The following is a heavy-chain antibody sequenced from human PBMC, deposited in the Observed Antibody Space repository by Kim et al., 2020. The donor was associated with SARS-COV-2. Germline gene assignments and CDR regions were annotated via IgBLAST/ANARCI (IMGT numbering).Heavy chain of an antibody. D-gene: IGHD2-2*03. J-gene: IGHJ4*02. Sequence: ILARGFQGRVTMTREPSKNTAYMELISLRSDDTAVYYCATLDAAMIDFDFWGQGTLVTVSS. CDR3: ATLDAAMIDFDF. V-gene: IGHV1-2*02.